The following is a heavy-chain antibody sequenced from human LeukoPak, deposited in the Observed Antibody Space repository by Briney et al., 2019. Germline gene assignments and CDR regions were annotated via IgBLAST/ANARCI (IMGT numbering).Heavy chain of an antibody. J-gene: IGHJ2*01. D-gene: IGHD6-6*01. CDR2: IYYSGST. Sequence: SETLSLTCTVSGGSISSYYWSWIRQPPGKGLEWIGYIYYSGSTNYNPSLKSRVTISVDTSKNQFSLKLSSVTAADTAVYYCARDVGSSEGDYWYFDLWGRGTLVTVSS. CDR3: ARDVGSSEGDYWYFDL. V-gene: IGHV4-59*01. CDR1: GGSISSYY.